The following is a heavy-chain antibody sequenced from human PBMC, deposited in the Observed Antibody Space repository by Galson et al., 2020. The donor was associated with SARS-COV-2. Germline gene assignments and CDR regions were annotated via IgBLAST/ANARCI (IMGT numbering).Heavy chain of an antibody. CDR2: MSYTGII. J-gene: IGHJ6*04. Sequence: SETLSLTCTVPGGSISSGRYFWGWIRLPPGKGVEWIGSMSYTGIIYYTPSLKSRVSVSMDTFRNEFYLRLESVTAADTAVYYCARDPAAAGTSLDYDYGMDVWGKGTTVTVSS. D-gene: IGHD6-13*01. CDR3: ARDPAAAGTSLDYDYGMDV. CDR1: GGSISSGRYF. V-gene: IGHV4-39*07.